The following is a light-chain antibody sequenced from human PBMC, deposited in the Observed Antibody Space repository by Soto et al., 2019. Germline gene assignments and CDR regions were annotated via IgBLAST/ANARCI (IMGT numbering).Light chain of an antibody. V-gene: IGKV1-39*01. CDR2: AAS. Sequence: DIQMTQSPSSLSASVGDRVTITCRASQSISSSLNWYQQKQGKAPKLLIYAASILPSGVPSRFSGSGSEPDVTLTIISLQTEDFASYYCHHSYSAPYTFGQGTKLEIK. CDR3: HHSYSAPYT. J-gene: IGKJ2*01. CDR1: QSISSS.